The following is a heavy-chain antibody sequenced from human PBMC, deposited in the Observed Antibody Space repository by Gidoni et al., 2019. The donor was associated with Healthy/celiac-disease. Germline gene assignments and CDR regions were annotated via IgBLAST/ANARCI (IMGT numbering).Heavy chain of an antibody. V-gene: IGHV4-34*01. CDR1: FSGYY. J-gene: IGHJ4*02. CDR2: INHSGST. Sequence: FSGYYWSWSRQPPGKGLEWIGEINHSGSTNYNPSLKSRVTISVDTSKNQFSLKLSSVTAADTAVYYCARGGKRRVVVVVAALDYWGQGTLVTVSS. CDR3: ARGGKRRVVVVVAALDY. D-gene: IGHD2-15*01.